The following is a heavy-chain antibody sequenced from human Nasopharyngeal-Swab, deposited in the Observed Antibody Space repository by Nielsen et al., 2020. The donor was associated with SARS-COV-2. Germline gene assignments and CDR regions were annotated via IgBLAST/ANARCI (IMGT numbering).Heavy chain of an antibody. Sequence: ASVKVSCKASGYTFTSYYMHWVRQAPGQGLDWMGIINPSGGSTSYAQKFQGRVTITADESTSTAYMELSSLRSEDTAVYYCARGGAPLSAAADPYYYYYYGMDVWGQGTTVTVSS. CDR2: INPSGGST. CDR3: ARGGAPLSAAADPYYYYYYGMDV. CDR1: GYTFTSYY. V-gene: IGHV1-46*01. J-gene: IGHJ6*02. D-gene: IGHD6-13*01.